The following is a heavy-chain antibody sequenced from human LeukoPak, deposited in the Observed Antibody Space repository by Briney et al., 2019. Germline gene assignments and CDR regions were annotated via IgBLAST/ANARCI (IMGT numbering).Heavy chain of an antibody. J-gene: IGHJ6*04. CDR2: IKQDGSEK. CDR1: GFTFSRYW. V-gene: IGHV3-7*01. CDR3: ARGSPYDFWSGYYGDV. D-gene: IGHD3-3*01. Sequence: PGGSLRLSCAASGFTFSRYWMSWVRQAPGKGLEGVANIKQDGSEKYYVDSVKGRFTISRDNAKNSLYLQMNSLRAEDTAVYYCARGSPYDFWSGYYGDVWGKGTTVTVSS.